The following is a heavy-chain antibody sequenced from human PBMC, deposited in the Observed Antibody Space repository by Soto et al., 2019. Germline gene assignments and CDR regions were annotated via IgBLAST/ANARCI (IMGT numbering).Heavy chain of an antibody. CDR3: SRARYCTSPSCYNHYYYGMDI. CDR2: IGVYNGKT. Sequence: QEQLVQSGGEVKKPGASVRVSCKASGYTFTKYGITWVRQAPGQGREGMGWIGVYNGKTNYARKLQGRVIMTADTSASTAYMELSSLRSDDTAVYYCSRARYCTSPSCYNHYYYGMDIWGQGTTVSVSS. CDR1: GYTFTKYG. D-gene: IGHD2-2*02. J-gene: IGHJ6*02. V-gene: IGHV1-18*04.